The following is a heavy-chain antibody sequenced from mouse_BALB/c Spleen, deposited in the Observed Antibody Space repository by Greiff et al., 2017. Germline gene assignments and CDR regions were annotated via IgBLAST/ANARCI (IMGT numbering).Heavy chain of an antibody. D-gene: IGHD2-1*01. Sequence: EVQRVESGGGLVKLGGSLKLSCAASGFTFSSYYMSWVRQTPEKRLELVAAINSNGGSTYYPDTVKGRFTISRDNAKNTLYLQMSSLKSEDTALYYCARHDGDGNYFDYWGQGTTLTVSS. J-gene: IGHJ2*01. CDR2: INSNGGST. CDR3: ARHDGDGNYFDY. V-gene: IGHV5-6-2*01. CDR1: GFTFSSYY.